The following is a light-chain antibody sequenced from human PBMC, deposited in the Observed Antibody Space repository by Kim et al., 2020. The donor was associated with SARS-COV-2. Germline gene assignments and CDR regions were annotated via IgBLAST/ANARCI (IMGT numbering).Light chain of an antibody. J-gene: IGKJ4*01. V-gene: IGKV1-17*01. Sequence: ASVGDRVTITCRASQSIRNDVGWYQQKPGKAPKCLIYTASSLQSGVPSRFSGSASGTEFTLTISSLQPEDFATYYCLQRNSYPLTFGGGTKVDIK. CDR2: TAS. CDR3: LQRNSYPLT. CDR1: QSIRND.